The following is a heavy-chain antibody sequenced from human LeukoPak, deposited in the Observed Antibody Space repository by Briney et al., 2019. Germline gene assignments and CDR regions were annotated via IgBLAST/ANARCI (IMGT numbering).Heavy chain of an antibody. V-gene: IGHV3-30*02. J-gene: IGHJ4*02. D-gene: IGHD6-19*01. CDR3: ARSLYSSGWYFLGGAAPTYYFDY. Sequence: HPGGSLRLSCAASGFTFSSYGMHWVRQAPGKGLEWVAFIRYDGSTRYYADSVKGRFTISRDNSKNTVYLQMNSLRAEDTAVYYCARSLYSSGWYFLGGAAPTYYFDYWGQGTLVTVSS. CDR2: IRYDGSTR. CDR1: GFTFSSYG.